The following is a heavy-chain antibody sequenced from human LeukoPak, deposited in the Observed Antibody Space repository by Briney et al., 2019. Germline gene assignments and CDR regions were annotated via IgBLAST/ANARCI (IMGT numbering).Heavy chain of an antibody. D-gene: IGHD2-15*01. Sequence: SETLSLTCTVSGGSISSSTYFWGWVRQPPGKGLEWIGTIYYSGSTYYNPSLKSRVTTSVDTSKNHFSLKLSSVTAADTAVYYCARQRGGGYWYFDLWGRGTLVTVSS. V-gene: IGHV4-39*01. J-gene: IGHJ2*01. CDR2: IYYSGST. CDR1: GGSISSSTYF. CDR3: ARQRGGGYWYFDL.